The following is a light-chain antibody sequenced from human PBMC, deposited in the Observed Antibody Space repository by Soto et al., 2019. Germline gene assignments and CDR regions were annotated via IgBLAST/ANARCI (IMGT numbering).Light chain of an antibody. CDR1: QTISSY. Sequence: DIQVTQSPSSLSASVGDRVTITCRASQTISSYLNWYQHKPGKAPKLLIYGASSLQSGVPSRFSGSGSGTDFTLTISSLQPEDFATYYCLQDYNYPRTFGQGTKVDIK. V-gene: IGKV1-39*01. CDR3: LQDYNYPRT. J-gene: IGKJ1*01. CDR2: GAS.